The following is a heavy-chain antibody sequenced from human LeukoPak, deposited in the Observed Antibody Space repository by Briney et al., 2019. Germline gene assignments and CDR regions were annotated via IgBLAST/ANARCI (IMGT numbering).Heavy chain of an antibody. D-gene: IGHD6-19*01. CDR2: INPSGGST. CDR1: GYTFTSYY. V-gene: IGHV1-46*01. CDR3: ASSLLGSSGWPESEYFHH. Sequence: ASVKVSCKASGYTFTSYYIHWVRQAPGQGLEWMGLINPSGGSTNYAQKFQGRVTMTRDTSTSTVYMELSSLRSEDTAVYYCASSLLGSSGWPESEYFHHWGQGTLVTVSS. J-gene: IGHJ1*01.